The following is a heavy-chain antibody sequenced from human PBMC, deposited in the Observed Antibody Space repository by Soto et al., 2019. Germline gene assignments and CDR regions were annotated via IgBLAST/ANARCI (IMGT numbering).Heavy chain of an antibody. J-gene: IGHJ4*02. Sequence: EVQLWESGGGFIQPGGSLRLSCATSGFTFYSYAMAWVRQAPGKGSEWVSVISSGGTNTYYADSVKGRFTISRDNSKNTVYLQMSTLRAEDTALYYCARVLGMTTVTFDSYYFDSWGQGTLVTVSS. V-gene: IGHV3-23*03. CDR1: GFTFYSYA. CDR3: ARVLGMTTVTFDSYYFDS. D-gene: IGHD4-17*01. CDR2: ISSGGTNT.